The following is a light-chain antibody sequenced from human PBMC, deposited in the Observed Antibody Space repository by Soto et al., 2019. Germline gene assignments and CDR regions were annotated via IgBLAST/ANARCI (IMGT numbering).Light chain of an antibody. CDR2: DAS. CDR1: QDIGNA. J-gene: IGKJ4*01. Sequence: IQLTQSPSSLSASVGDRVTITCRAGQDIGNALAWYQQRPGKAPKLLLYDASNLEAGVPSRFSGSGSGTDFTLTITSLRPKDFATYYCQQFNGFPLTFGGGTKVQIK. CDR3: QQFNGFPLT. V-gene: IGKV1-13*02.